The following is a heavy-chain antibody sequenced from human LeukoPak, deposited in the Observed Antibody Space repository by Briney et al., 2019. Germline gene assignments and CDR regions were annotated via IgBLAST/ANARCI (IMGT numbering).Heavy chain of an antibody. Sequence: GGSLRLSCAASGFTFSSYAMSWVRQAPGKGLEWVSAISGSGGSTYYADSVKGRFTISRDNCKNTLYLQMNSLRAEDTAVYYCAKDRRYFDWFPSYYMDVWGKGTTVTVSS. CDR1: GFTFSSYA. CDR2: ISGSGGST. CDR3: AKDRRYFDWFPSYYMDV. V-gene: IGHV3-23*01. J-gene: IGHJ6*03. D-gene: IGHD3-9*01.